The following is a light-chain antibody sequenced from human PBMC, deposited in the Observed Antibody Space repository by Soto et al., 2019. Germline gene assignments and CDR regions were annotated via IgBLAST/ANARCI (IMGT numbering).Light chain of an antibody. Sequence: EIVMTQSPATLSVSPGERATLSCRASQSVSSNLAWYQQKPGQAPRLLIYGASTRATGIPARFSGSGSGTEFTLTISSLQSEDFAVYYCQGRTFGRGTKVEIK. CDR3: QGRT. J-gene: IGKJ1*01. CDR1: QSVSSN. CDR2: GAS. V-gene: IGKV3-15*01.